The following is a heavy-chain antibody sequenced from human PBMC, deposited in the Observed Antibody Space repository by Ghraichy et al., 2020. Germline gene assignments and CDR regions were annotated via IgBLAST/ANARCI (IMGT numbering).Heavy chain of an antibody. Sequence: ASVKVSCKASGYTFTSYDINWVRQATGQGLEWMGWMNPNSGNTGYAQKFQGRVTMTRNTSISTAYMELSSLRSEDTAVYYCARGRIAARHQARGPGGNWFDPWGQGTLVTVSS. J-gene: IGHJ5*02. CDR1: GYTFTSYD. CDR2: MNPNSGNT. D-gene: IGHD6-6*01. V-gene: IGHV1-8*01. CDR3: ARGRIAARHQARGPGGNWFDP.